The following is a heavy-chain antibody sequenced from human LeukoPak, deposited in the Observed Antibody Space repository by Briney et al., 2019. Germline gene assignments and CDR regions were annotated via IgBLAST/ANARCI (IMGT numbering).Heavy chain of an antibody. CDR2: ISSSSSYI. J-gene: IGHJ3*02. Sequence: GGSLRLSCAASGFTFSSYSMNWVRQAPGKGLEWVSSISSSSSYIYYADSVKGRLTISRDNAKNSLYLQMNSLRAEDTAVYYCAHGYDSSGSYAFDIWGQGTMVTVSS. CDR3: AHGYDSSGSYAFDI. V-gene: IGHV3-21*01. D-gene: IGHD3-22*01. CDR1: GFTFSSYS.